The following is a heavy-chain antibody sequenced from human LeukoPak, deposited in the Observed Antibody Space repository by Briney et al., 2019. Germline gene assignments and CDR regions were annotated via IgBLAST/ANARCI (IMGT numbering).Heavy chain of an antibody. CDR2: ISSSSSTI. CDR1: GFTFSSYS. J-gene: IGHJ4*02. V-gene: IGHV3-48*04. CDR3: ARDFAMGY. D-gene: IGHD5-24*01. Sequence: PGGSLRLSCAASGFTFSSYSMNWVRQAPGKGLEWVSYISSSSSTIYYADSVKGRFTISRDNAKNSLYLQMNSLRAEDTAVYYCARDFAMGYWGQGTLVTVSS.